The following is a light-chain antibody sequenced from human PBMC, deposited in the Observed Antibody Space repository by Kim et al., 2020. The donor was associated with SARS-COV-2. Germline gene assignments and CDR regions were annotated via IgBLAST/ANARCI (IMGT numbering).Light chain of an antibody. CDR1: SSNSGAGYD. CDR3: QSYDSSLSVV. Sequence: GQRVNNSRTGSSSNSGAGYDVHWYQQLPGTAPKLLIYGNSNRPSGVPDRFSGSKSGTSASLAITGLQAEDEADYYCQSYDSSLSVVFGGGTKLTVL. V-gene: IGLV1-40*01. J-gene: IGLJ2*01. CDR2: GNS.